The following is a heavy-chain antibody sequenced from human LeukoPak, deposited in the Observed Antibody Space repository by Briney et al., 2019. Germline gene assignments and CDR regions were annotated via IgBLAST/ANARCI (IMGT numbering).Heavy chain of an antibody. CDR2: ISYDGSNK. V-gene: IGHV3-30-3*01. Sequence: PGRSLRLSCAASGFTFSSYAMHWVRQAPGKGLEWVAVISYDGSNKYYADSVKGRFTISRDNAKNSLYLQMNSLRAEDTAVYYCARAYYYGSGSLWGQGTLVTVSS. D-gene: IGHD3-10*01. CDR3: ARAYYYGSGSL. CDR1: GFTFSSYA. J-gene: IGHJ4*02.